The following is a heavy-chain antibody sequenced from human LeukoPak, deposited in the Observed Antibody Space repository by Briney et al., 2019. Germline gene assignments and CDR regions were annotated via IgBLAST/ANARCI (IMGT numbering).Heavy chain of an antibody. CDR3: AVNIVVVPAASFDY. CDR2: IYHSGST. Sequence: SETLSLTCAVSGYSISSGYYWGWIRQPPGKGLEWIGSIYHSGSTYYNPSLKSRVTISVDTSKNQFSLKLSSVTAAGTAVYYCAVNIVVVPAASFDYWGQGTLVTVSS. D-gene: IGHD2-2*01. V-gene: IGHV4-38-2*01. CDR1: GYSISSGYY. J-gene: IGHJ4*02.